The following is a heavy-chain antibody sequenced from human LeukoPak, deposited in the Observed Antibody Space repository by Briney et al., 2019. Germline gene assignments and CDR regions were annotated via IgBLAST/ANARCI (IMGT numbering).Heavy chain of an antibody. V-gene: IGHV4-39*01. CDR3: ARQKYYYDSSGYYSRVSGLYYFDY. D-gene: IGHD3-22*01. J-gene: IGHJ4*02. CDR2: IYYSGST. Sequence: SETLSLTCTVSGGSISSSSYYWGWIRQPPGKGLEWIGRIYYSGSTYYNPSLKSRVTISVDTSKNQFSLKLSSVTAADTAVYYCARQKYYYDSSGYYSRVSGLYYFDYWGQGTLVTVSS. CDR1: GGSISSSSYY.